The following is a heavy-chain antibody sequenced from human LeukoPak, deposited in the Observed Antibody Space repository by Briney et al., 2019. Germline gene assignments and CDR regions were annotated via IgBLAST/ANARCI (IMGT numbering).Heavy chain of an antibody. J-gene: IGHJ4*02. Sequence: SETLSLTCTVSGYSLSSGYYWGWIRQPPGKGLEWIGSIYHSGSTYYNPSLKSRVTISVDTSKNQFSLKLSSVTAADTAVYYCARDRSGWHPTPWGYWGQGTLVTVSS. CDR2: IYHSGST. D-gene: IGHD5-24*01. CDR3: ARDRSGWHPTPWGY. CDR1: GYSLSSGYY. V-gene: IGHV4-38-2*02.